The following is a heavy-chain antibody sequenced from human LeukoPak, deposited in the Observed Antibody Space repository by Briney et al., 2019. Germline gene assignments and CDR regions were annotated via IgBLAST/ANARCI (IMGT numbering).Heavy chain of an antibody. CDR2: ISRSSSYI. CDR3: ARGSIAARPYYFDY. D-gene: IGHD6-6*01. Sequence: GESLRLSCAAPGFTFSSYSMNWVRQAPGKGLEWVSSISRSSSYIYYADSVKGRFTISRDNAKNSLYLQMNSLRAEDTAVYYCARGSIAARPYYFDYWGQGTLVTVSS. J-gene: IGHJ4*02. CDR1: GFTFSSYS. V-gene: IGHV3-21*01.